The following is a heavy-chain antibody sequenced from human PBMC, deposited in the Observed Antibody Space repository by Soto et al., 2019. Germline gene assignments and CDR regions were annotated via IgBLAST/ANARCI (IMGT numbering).Heavy chain of an antibody. V-gene: IGHV1-46*03. Sequence: GASVKASCKASGYTFTSYGISWVRQAPGQGLEWMGIINPSGGSTSYAQKFQGRVTMTRDTSTSTVYMELSSLRSEDTAVYYCARVGVTMVRGVIRTSPGATVIRGQGTMVTGSS. CDR1: GYTFTSYG. D-gene: IGHD3-10*01. J-gene: IGHJ3*02. CDR2: INPSGGST. CDR3: ARVGVTMVRGVIRTSPGATVI.